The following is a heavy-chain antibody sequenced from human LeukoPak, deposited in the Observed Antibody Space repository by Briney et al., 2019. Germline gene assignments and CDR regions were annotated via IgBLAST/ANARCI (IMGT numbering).Heavy chain of an antibody. J-gene: IGHJ4*02. CDR3: SFGASGCYDWRP. Sequence: SETLSLMRPLLGALGSSYSGTSARQPPGEGLEWLGEIKHSGATNYNPSLKRRVTISVDTSENQFSLKLSSVTAADPAVYYCSFGASGCYDWRPWGQGTLVTVSS. CDR2: IKHSGAT. CDR1: GALGSSYS. V-gene: IGHV4-34*01. D-gene: IGHD1-1*01.